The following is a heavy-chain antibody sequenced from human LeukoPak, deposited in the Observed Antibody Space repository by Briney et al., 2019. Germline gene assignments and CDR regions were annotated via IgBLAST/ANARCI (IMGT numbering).Heavy chain of an antibody. CDR2: ISSTSNTI. Sequence: PGGALRLSCAASGFTFSSYNMNWVRQAPRKGLEWVSFISSTSNTIYYADSVKGRFTISRDNAKNSLYLQMNSLRAEDTAVYYCARDTSGGWYGLIDYWGQGTPVTVSS. D-gene: IGHD6-19*01. J-gene: IGHJ4*02. CDR1: GFTFSSYN. V-gene: IGHV3-48*01. CDR3: ARDTSGGWYGLIDY.